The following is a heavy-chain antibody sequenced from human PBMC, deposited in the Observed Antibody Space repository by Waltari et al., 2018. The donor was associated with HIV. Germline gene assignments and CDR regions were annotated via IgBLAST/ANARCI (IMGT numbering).Heavy chain of an antibody. V-gene: IGHV3-30*02. CDR2: IRYDGSSE. CDR1: GFNLSGYG. Sequence: QVQLVESGGGVVQPGGSLRLSCVASGFNLSGYGMHWVRQGPGKGLVWVTFIRYDGSSESYLRSVKGRFTISRDNSKNIVYLQMNSLRPEDTAIYYCSKDLLTNIRGGAFDPWGQGTLVTVSS. D-gene: IGHD3-10*01. CDR3: SKDLLTNIRGGAFDP. J-gene: IGHJ5*02.